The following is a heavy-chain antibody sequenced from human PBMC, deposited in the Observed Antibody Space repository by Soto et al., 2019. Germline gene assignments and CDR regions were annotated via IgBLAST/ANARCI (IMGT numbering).Heavy chain of an antibody. Sequence: QVQLQESGPGLVKPSETLSLSCTVSGGSISSYYWCWIRQPPGKGLEWIGYIYYSGSTNYNPSLKSRVTISVDTSKNQFSLKLCSVTAADTAVYYSARSDGRYWGQGTLVTVSS. J-gene: IGHJ4*02. CDR3: ARSDGRY. CDR2: IYYSGST. CDR1: GGSISSYY. V-gene: IGHV4-59*01.